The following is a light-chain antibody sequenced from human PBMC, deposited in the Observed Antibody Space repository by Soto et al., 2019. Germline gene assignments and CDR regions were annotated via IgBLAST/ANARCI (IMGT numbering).Light chain of an antibody. V-gene: IGKV1-5*03. Sequence: DIQMTQSPSTLSASEGDRVTISCRASQSVSIWLAWYQQKPGRAPKLLIYKAYTLESGVQSRFSGSGSGTEFTLTISSLQPGDFATYYCQQFNTYPWTFGQGTKVDIK. CDR3: QQFNTYPWT. J-gene: IGKJ1*01. CDR1: QSVSIW. CDR2: KAY.